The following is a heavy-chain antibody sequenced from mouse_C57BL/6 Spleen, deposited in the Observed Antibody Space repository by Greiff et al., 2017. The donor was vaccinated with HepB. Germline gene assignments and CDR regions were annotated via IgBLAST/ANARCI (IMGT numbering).Heavy chain of an antibody. CDR3: ARESSARAWFAY. D-gene: IGHD3-1*01. CDR2: INPSSGYT. CDR1: GYTFTSYT. J-gene: IGHJ3*01. Sequence: QVQLQQSGAELARPGASVKMSCKASGYTFTSYTIPWVKQRPGQGLEWIGYINPSSGYTKYNQKFKDKATLTADQSSSTAYMQLSSLTSEDSAVYYCARESSARAWFAYWGQGTLVTVSA. V-gene: IGHV1-4*01.